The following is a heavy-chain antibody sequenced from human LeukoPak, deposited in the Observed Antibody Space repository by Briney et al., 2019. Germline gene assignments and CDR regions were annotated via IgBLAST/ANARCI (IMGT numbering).Heavy chain of an antibody. V-gene: IGHV4-34*01. CDR2: INHSGST. CDR3: ARGGYYGDYLFDY. J-gene: IGHJ4*02. D-gene: IGHD4-17*01. Sequence: PSETLSLTCAVYGGSFSGYYWRWIRQPPGKELEWIGEINHSGSTNYNPSLKSRVTISVDTSKNQFSLKLSSVTAADTAVYYCARGGYYGDYLFDYWGQGTLVTVSS. CDR1: GGSFSGYY.